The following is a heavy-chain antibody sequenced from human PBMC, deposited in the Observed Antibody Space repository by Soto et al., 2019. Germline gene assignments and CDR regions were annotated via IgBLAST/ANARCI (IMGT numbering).Heavy chain of an antibody. CDR1: GFTFSSYG. CDR3: AKRERWLQLLEDAFDI. V-gene: IGHV3-30*18. CDR2: ISYDGSNK. J-gene: IGHJ3*02. Sequence: QVQLVESGGGVVQPGRSPRLSCAASGFTFSSYGMHWVRQAPGKGLEWVAVISYDGSNKYYADSVKGRFTISRDNSKNTLYLQMNSLRAEDTAVYYCAKRERWLQLLEDAFDIWGQGTMVTVSS. D-gene: IGHD5-12*01.